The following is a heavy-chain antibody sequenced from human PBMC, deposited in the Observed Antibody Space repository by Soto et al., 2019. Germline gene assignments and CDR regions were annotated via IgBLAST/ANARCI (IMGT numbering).Heavy chain of an antibody. CDR3: TRDLAFSGYDFWSGYWDSKDYYYYYYMDV. Sequence: GGSLRLSCTASGFTFGDYAMSWFRQAPGKGLEWVGFIRSKAYGGTTEYAASVKGRFTISRDDSKSIAYLQMNSLKTEDTAVYYCTRDLAFSGYDFWSGYWDSKDYYYYYYMDVWGKGTTVTVSS. V-gene: IGHV3-49*03. J-gene: IGHJ6*03. CDR1: GFTFGDYA. D-gene: IGHD3-3*01. CDR2: IRSKAYGGTT.